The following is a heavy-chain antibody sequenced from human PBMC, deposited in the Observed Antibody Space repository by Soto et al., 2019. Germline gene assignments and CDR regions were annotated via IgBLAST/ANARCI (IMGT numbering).Heavy chain of an antibody. CDR1: EDIFNSYW. CDR2: IVPSDSYT. Sequence: GESLQISCKGSEDIFNSYWITWVRQVPGKGLEWMGRIVPSDSYTVYSPSFQGHVTISADKSISTVYLRWSSLMASDTAIYYCAIYQLRSTNWFDPWGQGTLVTVSS. V-gene: IGHV5-10-1*01. J-gene: IGHJ5*02. CDR3: AIYQLRSTNWFDP. D-gene: IGHD2-2*02.